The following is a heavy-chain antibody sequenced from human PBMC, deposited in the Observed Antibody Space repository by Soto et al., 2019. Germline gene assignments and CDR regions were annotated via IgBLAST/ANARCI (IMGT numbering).Heavy chain of an antibody. Sequence: ASVKVSCKASGGTFSSYAISWVRQAPGQGLEWMGIINPSGGSTSYAQKFQGRVTMTRDTSTSTVYMEQSSLRSEDTAVYYCARSPTVAGRWFDPWGQGTLVTVSS. V-gene: IGHV1-46*01. J-gene: IGHJ5*02. CDR1: GGTFSSYA. CDR2: INPSGGST. CDR3: ARSPTVAGRWFDP. D-gene: IGHD6-19*01.